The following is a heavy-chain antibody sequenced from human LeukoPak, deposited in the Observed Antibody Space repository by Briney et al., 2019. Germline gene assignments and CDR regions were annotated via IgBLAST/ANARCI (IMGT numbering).Heavy chain of an antibody. CDR2: TSGSGGST. J-gene: IGHJ4*02. Sequence: PGGSLRLSCAASGFTFSSYAMSWVRQAPGKGLEWVSATSGSGGSTYYADSVKGRFTISRDNSKNTLYLQMNSLRAEDTAVYYCAKDRGYSYGGGYWGQGTLVTVSS. CDR3: AKDRGYSYGGGY. D-gene: IGHD5-18*01. CDR1: GFTFSSYA. V-gene: IGHV3-23*01.